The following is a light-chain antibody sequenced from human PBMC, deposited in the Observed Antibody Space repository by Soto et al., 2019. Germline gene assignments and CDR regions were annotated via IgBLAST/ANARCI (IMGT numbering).Light chain of an antibody. J-gene: IGKJ1*01. CDR1: RSISSW. CDR2: KAS. V-gene: IGKV1-5*03. CDR3: QQYNSYST. Sequence: DIQMTQSPSTLSASVGDRVSITCRASRSISSWLAWYQQKPGKAPKLLIYKASSLESGVPSRFSGSGSGTEFTLTISSLQPDDFATDYCQQYNSYSTFGQGTKVDI.